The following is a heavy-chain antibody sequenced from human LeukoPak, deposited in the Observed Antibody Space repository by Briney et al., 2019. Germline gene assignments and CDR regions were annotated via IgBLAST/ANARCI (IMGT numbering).Heavy chain of an antibody. CDR1: GFTFSSYG. V-gene: IGHV3-30*18. D-gene: IGHD3-22*01. Sequence: PGGSLRLSCAASGFTFSSYGMHWVRQAPGKGLEWVAVISYDGSNKYYADSVKGRFTISRDNSKNTLYLQMNSLRAEDTAVYYCGKGGYYDSSGYYNDDFDYWGQGALVTVSS. CDR2: ISYDGSNK. J-gene: IGHJ4*02. CDR3: GKGGYYDSSGYYNDDFDY.